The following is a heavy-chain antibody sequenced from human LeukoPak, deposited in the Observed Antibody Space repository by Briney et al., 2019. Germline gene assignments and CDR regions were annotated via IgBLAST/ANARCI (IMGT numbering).Heavy chain of an antibody. CDR3: GKADSSGWYSGYFDY. Sequence: GGSLRLSCAASGFIFDDYAMHWVRQAPGKGLEWVSLINWDGSSTYYADSVKGRFTISRDNSKNSLYLQMNSLRAEDTALYYCGKADSSGWYSGYFDYWGQGTLVTVSS. CDR2: INWDGSST. D-gene: IGHD6-19*01. CDR1: GFIFDDYA. V-gene: IGHV3-43D*03. J-gene: IGHJ4*02.